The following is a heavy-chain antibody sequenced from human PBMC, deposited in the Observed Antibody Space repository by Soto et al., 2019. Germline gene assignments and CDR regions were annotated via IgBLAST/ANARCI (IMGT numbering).Heavy chain of an antibody. CDR2: FDPEDGET. V-gene: IGHV1-24*01. J-gene: IGHJ4*02. Sequence: ASVKVSCKVSGYTLTELSMHWVRQAPGKGLEWMGGFDPEDGETIYAQKFQGRVTMTEDTSTDTAYMELSSLRSEDTAVYYCATVRWLVRSFYFDYWGQGTLVNVSS. D-gene: IGHD6-19*01. CDR3: ATVRWLVRSFYFDY. CDR1: GYTLTELS.